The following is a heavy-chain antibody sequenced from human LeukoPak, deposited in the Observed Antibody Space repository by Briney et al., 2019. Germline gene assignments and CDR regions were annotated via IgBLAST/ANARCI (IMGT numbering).Heavy chain of an antibody. D-gene: IGHD1-26*01. Sequence: SQTLSLTCTVSGGSISSGSYYWSWIRQLAGKGLEWLGRIYTSGSTNYNPSLKSRVTISVDTSKNQFSLKLSSVTAADTAVYYCASLVGALDAFDVWGQGTMVTVSS. CDR3: ASLVGALDAFDV. CDR2: IYTSGST. J-gene: IGHJ3*01. V-gene: IGHV4-61*02. CDR1: GGSISSGSYY.